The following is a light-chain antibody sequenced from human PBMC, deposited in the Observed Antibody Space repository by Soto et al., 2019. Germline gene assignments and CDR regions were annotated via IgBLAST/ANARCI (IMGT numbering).Light chain of an antibody. CDR3: ETWDSNNWV. CDR2: LEGSGSY. V-gene: IGLV4-60*02. Sequence: QPVLTQSSSASASLGSSVKLTCTLSSGHSSYIIACHQQQPGKAPRYLMKLEGSGSYNKGSGVPDRFSGSSSGADRYLTISNLQFEDEADYYCETWDSNNWVFGGGTKLTVL. CDR1: SGHSSYI. J-gene: IGLJ3*02.